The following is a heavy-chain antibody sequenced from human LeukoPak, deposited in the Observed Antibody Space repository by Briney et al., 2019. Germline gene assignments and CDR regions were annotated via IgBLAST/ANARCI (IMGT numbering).Heavy chain of an antibody. D-gene: IGHD6-13*01. J-gene: IGHJ4*02. V-gene: IGHV3-33*08. CDR1: GFTFSSYN. CDR2: IWYDGSNK. CDR3: SRGAIAAAGFDY. Sequence: PGGSLRLSCAASGFTFSSYNMNWVRQAPGKGLEWVAVIWYDGSNKYYADSVKGRFTISRDNSKNTLYLQMNSLRAEDTAVYYCSRGAIAAAGFDYWGRGTLVSVSS.